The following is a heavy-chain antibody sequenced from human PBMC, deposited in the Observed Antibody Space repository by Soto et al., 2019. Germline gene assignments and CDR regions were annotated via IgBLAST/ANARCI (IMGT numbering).Heavy chain of an antibody. CDR2: ISSGAFTI. CDR1: GFSCSDSY. V-gene: IGHV3-11*01. CDR3: ARDTTRLEH. J-gene: IGHJ4*02. Sequence: GGSLRLSCVVSGFSCSDSYMTWVRQIPGKGLEWIASISSGAFTIPYAAAVKGRFTISRDDGHNSLFLQMDSLRAEDTALYYCARDTTRLEHWGQGTLVTVSS. D-gene: IGHD1-1*01.